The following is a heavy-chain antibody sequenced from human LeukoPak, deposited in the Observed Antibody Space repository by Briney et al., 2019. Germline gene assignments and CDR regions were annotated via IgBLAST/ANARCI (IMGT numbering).Heavy chain of an antibody. D-gene: IGHD1-26*01. J-gene: IGHJ3*01. CDR2: NDPNGGGT. V-gene: IGHV1-2*06. CDR3: AHGGGSYGDV. CDR1: GYTFTGYY. Sequence: ASVKGSCKVSGYTFTGYYMHWVRQAPGPGLEWMGRNDPNGGGTHYAQKFQGRVTMARDTSISTSYMELTELRSDDTAVYYCAHGGGSYGDVWGQGTMVTVSS.